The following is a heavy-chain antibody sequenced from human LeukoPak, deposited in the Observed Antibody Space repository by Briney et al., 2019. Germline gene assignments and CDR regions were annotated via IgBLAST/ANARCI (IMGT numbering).Heavy chain of an antibody. CDR2: IYYSGST. D-gene: IGHD6-13*01. J-gene: IGHJ5*02. V-gene: IGHV4-30-4*01. CDR3: ARGGIGIPSWFDP. Sequence: SEALSLTCTVSGGSISSGDYYWSWIRQPPGKGLEWIGYIYYSGSTYYNPSLKSRVTISVDTSKNQFSLKLSSVTPEDTAVYYCARGGIGIPSWFDPWGQGTLVTVSS. CDR1: GGSISSGDYY.